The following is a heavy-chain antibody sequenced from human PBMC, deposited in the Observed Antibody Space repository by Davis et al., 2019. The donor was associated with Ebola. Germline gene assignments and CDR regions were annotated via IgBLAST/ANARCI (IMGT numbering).Heavy chain of an antibody. CDR2: MNPNSGNT. J-gene: IGHJ6*03. CDR1: GYTFTSYD. CDR3: ASGDCSSTSCYTDYYYYYMDV. V-gene: IGHV1-8*01. Sequence: ASVKVSCKASGYTFTSYDINWVRQATGQGLEWMGWMNPNSGNTGYAQKFQGRVTMTRNTSISTAYMELSSLRSEDTAVYYCASGDCSSTSCYTDYYYYYMDVWGKGTTVTVSS. D-gene: IGHD2-2*02.